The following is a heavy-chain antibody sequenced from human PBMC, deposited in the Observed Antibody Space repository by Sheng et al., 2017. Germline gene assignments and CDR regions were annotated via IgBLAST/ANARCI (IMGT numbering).Heavy chain of an antibody. J-gene: IGHJ3*02. D-gene: IGHD7-27*01. CDR2: IYSGGST. CDR3: ARLGSRAFDI. CDR1: GFTVSTKD. V-gene: IGHV3-53*02. Sequence: EVQLVETGGGLIQPGGSLRVSCAASGFTVSTKDLSWVRQAPGKGLEWVSVIYSGGSTYYADSVKDRFTISRDNSKNTLYLQMNSLRVEDTAVYYCARLGSRAFDIWGQGTMVTVSS.